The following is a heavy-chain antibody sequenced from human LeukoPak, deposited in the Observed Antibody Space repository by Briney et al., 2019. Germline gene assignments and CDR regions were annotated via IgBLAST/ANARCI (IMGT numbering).Heavy chain of an antibody. CDR3: ARLANYDFWRGPYPHDAFDI. Sequence: SETLSLTCTVSGGSISSYYWSWIRQRPGKGLEWIGYIYYSGSTNYNPSLKSRVTISVDTSKNQFSLKLSSVTAADTSVYYCARLANYDFWRGPYPHDAFDIWGQGTMVTVSS. J-gene: IGHJ3*02. CDR1: GGSISSYY. CDR2: IYYSGST. D-gene: IGHD3-3*01. V-gene: IGHV4-59*08.